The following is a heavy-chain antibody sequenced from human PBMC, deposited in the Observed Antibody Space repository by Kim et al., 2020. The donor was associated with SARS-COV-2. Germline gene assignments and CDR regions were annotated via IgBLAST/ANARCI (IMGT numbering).Heavy chain of an antibody. D-gene: IGHD6-19*01. CDR1: GFSFSRYA. J-gene: IGHJ4*02. Sequence: GGSLRLSCAASGFSFSRYAMSWVRQAPGKEPEWVASVNNGGNAYYADSVQGRFTVSRDNSANRLDLHMHSLKAEDTALYYCAKDHPSSGWPTFDYWGRGTLVTGS. CDR3: AKDHPSSGWPTFDY. V-gene: IGHV3-23*01. CDR2: VNNGGNA.